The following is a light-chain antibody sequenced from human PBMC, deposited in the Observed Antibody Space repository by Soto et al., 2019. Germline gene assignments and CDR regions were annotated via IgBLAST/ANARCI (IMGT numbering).Light chain of an antibody. CDR1: QSISTW. V-gene: IGKV1-5*03. CDR2: KAS. Sequence: DIPMTQSPSTLSASVGDRVTITCRASQSISTWLAWYQQKAGKAPKLLIYKASSLEGGVPSRFSGSGSGTEFNITISSLQPDDFATYYCQQYNTYPLTFGGGTTVYIK. J-gene: IGKJ4*01. CDR3: QQYNTYPLT.